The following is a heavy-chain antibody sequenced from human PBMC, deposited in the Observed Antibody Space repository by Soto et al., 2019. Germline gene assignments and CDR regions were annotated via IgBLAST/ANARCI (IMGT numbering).Heavy chain of an antibody. V-gene: IGHV3-23*01. CDR3: AKGSSSYFNYYRSKDV. CDR2: IIANGGSP. CDR1: GLKFSNCV. Sequence: GGSLRLSCAASGLKFSNCVMSWVRRSPGKGLEWVSVIIANGGSPYYSDSVKGLFTVSRDNYETTLCLHMDRLRAEDTAVYYCAKGSSSYFNYYRSKDVWVQVTAVTVSS. J-gene: IGHJ6*02. D-gene: IGHD6-13*01.